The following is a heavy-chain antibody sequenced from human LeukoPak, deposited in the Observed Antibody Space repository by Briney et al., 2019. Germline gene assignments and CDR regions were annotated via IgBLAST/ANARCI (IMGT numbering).Heavy chain of an antibody. CDR2: ISSSGNTI. V-gene: IGHV3-48*03. D-gene: IGHD6-13*01. Sequence: GGSLRLSCAASGFTVRYYDMNWVRQAPGKGLEWISYISSSGNTIYYTDSVKGRFTISRDNDQNSLYLQMNGLRAEDTAVYYCARYTSSWNYYFDYWGQGTLVTVSS. J-gene: IGHJ4*02. CDR1: GFTVRYYD. CDR3: ARYTSSWNYYFDY.